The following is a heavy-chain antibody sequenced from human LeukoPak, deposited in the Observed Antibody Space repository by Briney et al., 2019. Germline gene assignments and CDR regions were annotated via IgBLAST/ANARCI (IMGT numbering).Heavy chain of an antibody. Sequence: SETLSLTCTASGYSISSGYYWGWIRQPPGKGLEWIGNIYHSGNTYYNPSLKSRVTISVDTSKNQFSLKLSSVTAADTAVYYCAREDDSSGYHYWGQGTLVTVSS. J-gene: IGHJ4*02. D-gene: IGHD3-22*01. CDR3: AREDDSSGYHY. CDR1: GYSISSGYY. CDR2: IYHSGNT. V-gene: IGHV4-38-2*02.